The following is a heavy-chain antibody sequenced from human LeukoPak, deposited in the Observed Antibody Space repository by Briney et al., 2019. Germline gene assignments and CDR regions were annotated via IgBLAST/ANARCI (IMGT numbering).Heavy chain of an antibody. V-gene: IGHV4-61*02. CDR2: ISTSGST. CDR1: GDSISSGTYH. Sequence: SETLSLTCTVSGDSISSGTYHWNWIRQPAGKGLEWIGRISTSGSTNYNPSLKSRVTISLDTPKNQFSLKLSSVTAADTAVYYCARVDRWFGALYYYYMDVWGKGTTVTISS. D-gene: IGHD3-10*01. CDR3: ARVDRWFGALYYYYMDV. J-gene: IGHJ6*03.